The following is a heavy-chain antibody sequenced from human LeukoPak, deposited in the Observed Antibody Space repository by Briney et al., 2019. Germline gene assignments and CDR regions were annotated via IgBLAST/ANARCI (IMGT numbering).Heavy chain of an antibody. CDR3: ARVRDGDYGYIGFDP. Sequence: SETLSLTCTVSGGSISSGGYYWSWIRQHPGTGLEWIGYIYYSGRTYYNPSLKSRVTISVDTSKNQFSLKLSSVTAADTAVYYCARVRDGDYGYIGFDPWGQGTLVTVSS. D-gene: IGHD4-17*01. CDR1: GGSISSGGYY. CDR2: IYYSGRT. V-gene: IGHV4-31*03. J-gene: IGHJ5*02.